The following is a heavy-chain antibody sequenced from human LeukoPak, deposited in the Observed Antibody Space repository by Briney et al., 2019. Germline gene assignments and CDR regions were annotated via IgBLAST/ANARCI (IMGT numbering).Heavy chain of an antibody. CDR2: IYYSGSN. CDR1: GGSISSYY. V-gene: IGHV4-59*08. CDR3: ATRESSASYFHY. J-gene: IGHJ4*02. D-gene: IGHD3-22*01. Sequence: KPSETLSLTCTVSGGSISSYYWSWIRQPPGKGLEWIVYIYYSGSNNYNPSLKSRITISVDTSKNQFSLRLSSATAADTAVYYCATRESSASYFHYWGQGTLVTVSS.